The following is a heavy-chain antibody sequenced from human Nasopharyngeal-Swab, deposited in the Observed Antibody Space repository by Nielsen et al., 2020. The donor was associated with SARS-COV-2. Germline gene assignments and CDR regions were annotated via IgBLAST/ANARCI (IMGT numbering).Heavy chain of an antibody. CDR3: ARVPSDYGDPAGFDY. CDR2: IYYSGST. J-gene: IGHJ4*02. CDR1: GGSISSSSYY. Sequence: SRSLRLSCTVSGGSISSSSYYWGWIRQPPGKGLEWIGYIYYSGSTYYNPSLECRVSMSVDTSKNHFSLKVSSVTAADTAVYYCARVPSDYGDPAGFDYWGQGILVTVSS. D-gene: IGHD4-17*01. V-gene: IGHV4-39*02.